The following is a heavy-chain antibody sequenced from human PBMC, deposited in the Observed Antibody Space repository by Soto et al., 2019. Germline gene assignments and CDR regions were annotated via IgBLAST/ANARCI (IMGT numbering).Heavy chain of an antibody. V-gene: IGHV4-59*01. Sequence: SETLSLTCTVPGGSISNYYWSWIRQPPGKGPECIGHNYYSGGTRYNPSPKSRVTISVDTSKTQISLRLSSVITADTAAYYCARDTSGYCSGGSCYVFDLWGQGTMVTVSS. D-gene: IGHD2-15*01. CDR1: GGSISNYY. CDR3: ARDTSGYCSGGSCYVFDL. J-gene: IGHJ3*01. CDR2: NYYSGGT.